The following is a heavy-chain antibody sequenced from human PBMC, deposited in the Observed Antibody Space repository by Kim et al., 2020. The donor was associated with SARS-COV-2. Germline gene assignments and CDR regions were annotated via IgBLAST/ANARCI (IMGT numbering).Heavy chain of an antibody. V-gene: IGHV3-30*18. D-gene: IGHD6-19*01. CDR3: AKDEYSSGWYSRYFQH. CDR2: ISYDGSNK. Sequence: GGSLRLSCAASGFTFSSYGMHWVRQAPGKGLEWVAVISYDGSNKYYADSVKGRFTISRDNSKNTLYLQMNSLRAEDTAVYYCAKDEYSSGWYSRYFQHWGQGTLVTVSS. CDR1: GFTFSSYG. J-gene: IGHJ1*01.